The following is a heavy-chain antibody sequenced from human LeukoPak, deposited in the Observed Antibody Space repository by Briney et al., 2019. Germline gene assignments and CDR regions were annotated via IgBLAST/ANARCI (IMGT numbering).Heavy chain of an antibody. D-gene: IGHD1-1*01. CDR2: IYYSGST. CDR3: ASHLINWNDVTYAFDI. V-gene: IGHV4-59*08. Sequence: ASETLSLTCTVSGGSISSYYWSWIRQPPGKGLEWIGYIYYSGSTNYNPSLKSRVTISVDTSKNQFSLKLSSVTAADTAVYYCASHLINWNDVTYAFDIWGQGTMVTVSS. CDR1: GGSISSYY. J-gene: IGHJ3*02.